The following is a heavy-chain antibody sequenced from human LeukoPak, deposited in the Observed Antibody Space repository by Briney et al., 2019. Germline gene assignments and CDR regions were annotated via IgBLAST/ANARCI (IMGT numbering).Heavy chain of an antibody. Sequence: GGSLRLSCAASGFTFDDYAMHWVRQAPGKGLEWVSGISWNSGSIGYADSVKGRFTISRDNAKNSLYLQMNSLRAEDTALYYCAKDRRFQYSSIREHNWFDPWGQGTLVTVSS. CDR1: GFTFDDYA. J-gene: IGHJ5*02. CDR3: AKDRRFQYSSIREHNWFDP. CDR2: ISWNSGSI. V-gene: IGHV3-9*01. D-gene: IGHD6-13*01.